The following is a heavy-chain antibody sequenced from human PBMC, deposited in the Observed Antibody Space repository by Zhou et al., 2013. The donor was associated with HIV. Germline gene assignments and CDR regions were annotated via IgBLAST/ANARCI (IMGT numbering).Heavy chain of an antibody. J-gene: IGHJ6*01. Sequence: QVQLVQSGAEVKKPGSSVKVSCKASGGTFSSYAISWVRQAPGQGLEWMGGIITMFGPANYAQKFQGRVAITADESMRTGYMELSSLRSEDTAVYYCARRNTSVRGVITTRYYYGMDVVGPKGPRSPSPQ. D-gene: IGHD3-10*01. CDR2: IITMFGPA. CDR1: GGTFSSYA. CDR3: ARRNTSVRGVITTRYYYGMDV. V-gene: IGHV1-69*12.